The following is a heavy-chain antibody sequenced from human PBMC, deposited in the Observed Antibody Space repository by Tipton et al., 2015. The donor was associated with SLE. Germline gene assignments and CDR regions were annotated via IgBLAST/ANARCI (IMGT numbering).Heavy chain of an antibody. J-gene: IGHJ4*02. CDR1: GDSISSSGYQ. V-gene: IGHV4-61*05. CDR3: ARSDGGY. D-gene: IGHD3-16*01. CDR2: IYTSGST. Sequence: TLSLTCTVFGDSISSSGYQWGWIRQPPGKGLEWIGFIYTSGSTNYNPSLKSRVTISVDTSKNQFSLKLTSVTAADTAVYYCARSDGGYWGQGTLVTVSS.